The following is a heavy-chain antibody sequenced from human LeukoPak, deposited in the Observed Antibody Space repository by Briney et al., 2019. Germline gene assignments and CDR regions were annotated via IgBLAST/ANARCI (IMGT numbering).Heavy chain of an antibody. CDR2: ISESGNT. V-gene: IGHV3-23*01. CDR1: GFTFTTYA. CDR3: ARGRGYGHPFDP. D-gene: IGHD3-22*01. Sequence: GGSLRLSRAASGFTFTTYAMTWVRQAPGKGLEWLSAISESGNTYYADSVKGRFTISRDNSRNTLYLQMNSLRAEDTAVYYCARGRGYGHPFDPWGQGTLVTVSS. J-gene: IGHJ5*02.